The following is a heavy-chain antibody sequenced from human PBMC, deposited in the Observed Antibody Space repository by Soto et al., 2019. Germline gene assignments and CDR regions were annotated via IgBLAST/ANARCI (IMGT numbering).Heavy chain of an antibody. V-gene: IGHV1-69*06. CDR3: VRDRIQLRLGKYACGGMDV. J-gene: IGHJ6*02. CDR1: GGTFSDYA. D-gene: IGHD5-18*01. Sequence: QVQLVQSGAEMRKPGSSLRVSCKASGGTFSDYAFSWVRQVPGQGLEWMGGIVPRFGSPNYAQKFGGRVTITADTSTSTVDMEMSSVIFDDTAVYFCVRDRIQLRLGKYACGGMDVWGQGTTITVSS. CDR2: IVPRFGSP.